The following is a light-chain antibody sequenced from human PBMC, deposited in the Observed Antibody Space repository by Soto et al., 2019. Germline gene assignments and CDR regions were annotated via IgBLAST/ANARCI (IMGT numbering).Light chain of an antibody. CDR1: QSVGNN. J-gene: IGKJ4*01. CDR2: EAS. V-gene: IGKV3-11*01. CDR3: QQHANWPLT. Sequence: ELVLTQSPATLSLSPGERATLSCRASQSVGNNLAWYQQKPGQAPGLLIYEASTRATGIPARFSGSGSGTDFTLTISSLEPEDFAVYYCQQHANWPLTFGGGTNVDIK.